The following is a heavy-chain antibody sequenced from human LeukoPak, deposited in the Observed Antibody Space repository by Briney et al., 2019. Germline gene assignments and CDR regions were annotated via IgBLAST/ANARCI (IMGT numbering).Heavy chain of an antibody. CDR2: ISYDGSNK. D-gene: IGHD5-18*01. CDR1: GFTFSSYA. Sequence: PGGSLRLSCAASGFTFSSYAMHWVRQAPGKGLEWVAVISYDGSNKYYADSVKGRFAISRDNSKNTLYLQMNSLRAEDTAVYYCARGTAMGGNYFDYWGQGTLVTVSS. CDR3: ARGTAMGGNYFDY. J-gene: IGHJ4*02. V-gene: IGHV3-30*09.